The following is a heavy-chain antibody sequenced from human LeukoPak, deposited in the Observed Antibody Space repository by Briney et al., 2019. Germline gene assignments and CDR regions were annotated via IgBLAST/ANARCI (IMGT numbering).Heavy chain of an antibody. V-gene: IGHV3-23*01. J-gene: IGHJ6*03. CDR1: GFTFSSYG. D-gene: IGHD3-10*01. Sequence: PGGSLRLSCAASGFTFSSYGMSWLRQAPGKGLEWVSAISGSGGSTYYADSVKGRFTISRDNSKNTLYLQMNSLRAEDTAVYYCAKGQTYYYGSGSQTRLYYYYMDVWGKGTTVTISS. CDR3: AKGQTYYYGSGSQTRLYYYYMDV. CDR2: ISGSGGST.